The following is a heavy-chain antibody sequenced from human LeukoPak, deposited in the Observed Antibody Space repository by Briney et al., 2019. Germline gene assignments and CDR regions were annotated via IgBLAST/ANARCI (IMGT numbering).Heavy chain of an antibody. CDR2: INPNSGDT. V-gene: IGHV1-2*02. Sequence: ASVKVSCKASGYIFTGSYIHRVRQAPGQGLAWMGWINPNSGDTNYAQKFQGRVTMTRDTSISTAYMELSRLRSDDTAVYYCAKERFYYDSSGYALAWGPGTLVTVSS. J-gene: IGHJ4*02. D-gene: IGHD3-22*01. CDR1: GYIFTGSY. CDR3: AKERFYYDSSGYALA.